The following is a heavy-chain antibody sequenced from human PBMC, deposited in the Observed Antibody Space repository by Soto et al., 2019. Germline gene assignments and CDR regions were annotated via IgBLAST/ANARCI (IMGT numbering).Heavy chain of an antibody. V-gene: IGHV4-39*01. CDR3: ARHDCSSTSCYHYYYYYMDV. Sequence: SETLSLTCTVSGGSISSSSYYWGWIRQPPGKGLEWIGSIYYSGRTYYNPSLKSRVTISVDTSKNQFPLKLSSVTAADTAVYYCARHDCSSTSCYHYYYYYMDVWGKGTTVTVSS. J-gene: IGHJ6*03. CDR2: IYYSGRT. CDR1: GGSISSSSYY. D-gene: IGHD2-2*01.